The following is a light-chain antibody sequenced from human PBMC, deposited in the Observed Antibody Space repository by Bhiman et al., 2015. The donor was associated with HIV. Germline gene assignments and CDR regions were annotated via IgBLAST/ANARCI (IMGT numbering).Light chain of an antibody. CDR2: RNN. V-gene: IGLV1-44*01. Sequence: QSVLTQPPAMSAAPGQSVTISCSGSAFNIERHQVTWLRHLPGTAPKLLIYRNNQRPSGVPDRFSGSKSGTSASLAISGLQAEDEADYYCAAWDDSLSGGVFGGGTKLTVL. CDR1: AFNIERHQ. CDR3: AAWDDSLSGGV. J-gene: IGLJ3*02.